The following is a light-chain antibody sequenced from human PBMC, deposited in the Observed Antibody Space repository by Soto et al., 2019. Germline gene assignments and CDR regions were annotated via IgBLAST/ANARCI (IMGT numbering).Light chain of an antibody. V-gene: IGLV2-11*01. CDR1: SSDVGAHDH. CDR3: CSCAASDNWV. J-gene: IGLJ3*02. Sequence: QSVLTQPRSVSGSPVQSVTISCTGTSSDVGAHDHVSWYQQHPGKAPKLMLYDVNKRPSGVPDRFSGSKSGSTASLTISGLQPEDEADYHCCSCAASDNWVVGGGTKLTVL. CDR2: DVN.